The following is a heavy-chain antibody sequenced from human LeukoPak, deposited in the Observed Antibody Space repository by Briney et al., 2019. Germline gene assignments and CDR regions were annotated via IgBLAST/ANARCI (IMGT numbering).Heavy chain of an antibody. CDR2: IWYDGSNK. V-gene: IGHV3-33*01. J-gene: IGHJ6*02. Sequence: GRSLRLSCAASGFTFSSYGMQWVRQAPGKGLEWVAVIWYDGSNKYYADSVKGRFTISRDNSKNTLYLQMNSLRAEDTAVYYCARSGSYSDYYYGMDVWGQGTTVTVSS. CDR1: GFTFSSYG. D-gene: IGHD1-26*01. CDR3: ARSGSYSDYYYGMDV.